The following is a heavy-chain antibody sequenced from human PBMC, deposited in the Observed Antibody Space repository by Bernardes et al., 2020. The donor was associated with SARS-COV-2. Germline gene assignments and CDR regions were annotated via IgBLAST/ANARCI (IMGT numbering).Heavy chain of an antibody. CDR1: GFTFSSYW. V-gene: IGHV3-74*01. CDR2: INSDGRTT. Sequence: GGSLRLSCAASGFTFSSYWMHWVSQGPGKGLVWVSRINSDGRTTTYADSVKGRFTISRDNGKNTLYLQMNSLRAEDTAVYYCVRGPSDGHGRFEYWGQGALVIVSS. CDR3: VRGPSDGHGRFEY. J-gene: IGHJ4*02.